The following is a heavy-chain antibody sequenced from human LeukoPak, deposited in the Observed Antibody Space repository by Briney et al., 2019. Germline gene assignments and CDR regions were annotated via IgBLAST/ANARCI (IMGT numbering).Heavy chain of an antibody. CDR2: ISSSSSYI. J-gene: IGHJ4*02. CDR1: GFTFSSYS. D-gene: IGHD3-10*01. Sequence: GGSLRLSCAASGFTFSSYSMNWVRQAPGKGLEWVSSISSSSSYIYYADSVKGRFTISRDNAKNSLYLQMNSLRAEDTAVYYCARTSGEIVFADYWGQGTLVTVSS. CDR3: ARTSGEIVFADY. V-gene: IGHV3-21*01.